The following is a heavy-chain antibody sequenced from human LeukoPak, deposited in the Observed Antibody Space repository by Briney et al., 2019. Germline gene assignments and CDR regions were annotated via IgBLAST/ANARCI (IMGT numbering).Heavy chain of an antibody. V-gene: IGHV1-18*01. CDR2: ISAYNGNT. CDR1: GYTFTSYG. D-gene: IGHD3-22*01. CDR3: ARVYDSSGYYLGDFDY. J-gene: IGHJ4*02. Sequence: ASVKVSCKASGYTFTSYGISWVRQAPGQGLEWMGWISAYNGNTNYAQKLQGRVTMTTDTSTSTAYMELRSLRSDDTAVYYCARVYDSSGYYLGDFDYWGQGTLVTVSS.